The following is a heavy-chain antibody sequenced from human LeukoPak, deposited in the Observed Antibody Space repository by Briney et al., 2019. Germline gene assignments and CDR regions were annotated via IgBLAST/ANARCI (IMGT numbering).Heavy chain of an antibody. V-gene: IGHV1-18*01. CDR3: ARGPASDYNWFDP. CDR1: GYTFSTYS. CDR2: ISAYTGHT. D-gene: IGHD2-21*02. J-gene: IGHJ5*02. Sequence: ASVKVSCEASGYTFSTYSISRVRQAPGQGLEWMGWISAYTGHTNYAQNLQGRVTMTTDTSTSIAYMELRSLRSDDTAVYYCARGPASDYNWFDPWGQGTLVTVSS.